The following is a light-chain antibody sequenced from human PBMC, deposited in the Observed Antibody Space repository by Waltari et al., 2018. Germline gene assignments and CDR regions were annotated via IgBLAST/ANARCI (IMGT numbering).Light chain of an antibody. V-gene: IGKV3-20*01. Sequence: EIRLTQSPGALSLSPGERSTLSCTSSQSIRKYLAWYQQKPGQAPRLLIYEATIRATGIPDRFSGSGFGTDFSLTISSLEPEDFAVYYCQKYGTLPATFGQGTKVEIK. CDR2: EAT. CDR3: QKYGTLPAT. J-gene: IGKJ1*01. CDR1: QSIRKY.